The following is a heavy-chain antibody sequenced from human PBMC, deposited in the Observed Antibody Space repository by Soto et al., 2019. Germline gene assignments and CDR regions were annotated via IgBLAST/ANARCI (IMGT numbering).Heavy chain of an antibody. CDR2: INHSGST. Sequence: SETLSLTCAVYGGSFSGYYWSWIRQPPGKGLEWIGEINHSGSTNYNPSLKSRVTISVDTSKNQFSLKLSSVTAADTAVYYCARNTREQLAYYYYYYGMDVWGQGTTVTVSS. J-gene: IGHJ6*02. CDR3: ARNTREQLAYYYYYYGMDV. CDR1: GGSFSGYY. D-gene: IGHD6-6*01. V-gene: IGHV4-34*01.